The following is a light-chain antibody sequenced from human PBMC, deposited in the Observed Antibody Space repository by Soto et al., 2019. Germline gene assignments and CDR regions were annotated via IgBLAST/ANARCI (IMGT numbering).Light chain of an antibody. V-gene: IGLV2-8*01. J-gene: IGLJ2*01. CDR2: EVT. CDR1: NSDVGGYNV. CDR3: SSYADTDVVL. Sequence: QSVLTQPPSASGSPGQSVTISCTGTNSDVGGYNVVSWYQQHPGKAPKLIIYEVTQRPSGVPGRFSGSKSGNTASLAVSGLRDEDEAVYYCSSYADTDVVLFGGGTKLTVL.